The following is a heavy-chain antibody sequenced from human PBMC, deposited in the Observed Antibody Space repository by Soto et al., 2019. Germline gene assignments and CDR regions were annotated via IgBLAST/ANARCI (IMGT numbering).Heavy chain of an antibody. Sequence: QITLKESGPTLVKPTQTLTLTCTFSGFSLSTSGVGVGWIRQPPGKALEWLALIYWDDDKRYSPSLKSRLTSTKDTSKNQVVLTMTNMDPVDTATYYCARKVAAAAMYYYYGMDVWGQGTTVTVSS. V-gene: IGHV2-5*02. CDR1: GFSLSTSGVG. CDR3: ARKVAAAAMYYYYGMDV. D-gene: IGHD6-13*01. CDR2: IYWDDDK. J-gene: IGHJ6*02.